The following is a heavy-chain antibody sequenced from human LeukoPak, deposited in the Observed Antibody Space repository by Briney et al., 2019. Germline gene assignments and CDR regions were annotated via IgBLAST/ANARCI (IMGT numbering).Heavy chain of an antibody. Sequence: PGGSLSLSCAASGFTFSDYYMSWIRQAPGKGLEWVSYISSSGSTIYYADSVKGRFTISRDNAKNSLYLQMNSLRAEDTAVYYCARVIRSYYDDAFDIWGQGTMVTVSS. CDR1: GFTFSDYY. V-gene: IGHV3-11*01. D-gene: IGHD1-26*01. CDR3: ARVIRSYYDDAFDI. J-gene: IGHJ3*02. CDR2: ISSSGSTI.